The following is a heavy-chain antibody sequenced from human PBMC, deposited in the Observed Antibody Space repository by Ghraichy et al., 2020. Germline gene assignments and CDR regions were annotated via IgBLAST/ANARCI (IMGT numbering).Heavy chain of an antibody. D-gene: IGHD6-19*01. Sequence: SETLYLTCTVSGGSISSYYWSWIRQPAGKGLEWIGRIYTSGSTNYNPSLKSRVTMSVDTSKNQFSLKLSSVTAADTAVYYCARDQRSSGWYPFDYWGQGTLVTVSS. J-gene: IGHJ4*02. CDR2: IYTSGST. CDR3: ARDQRSSGWYPFDY. CDR1: GGSISSYY. V-gene: IGHV4-4*07.